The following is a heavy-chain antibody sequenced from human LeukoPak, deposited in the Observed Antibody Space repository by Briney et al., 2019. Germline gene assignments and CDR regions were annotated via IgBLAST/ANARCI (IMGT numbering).Heavy chain of an antibody. CDR1: GGTFSSYA. Sequence: SVKVSCKASGGTFSSYAISWVRQAPGQGLEWMGGIIPIFGTANYAQKFQGRVTITTDESTSTAYMELSSLRSEDTAVYYCARDQGMGYYYYYKDVWGKGTTVTVSS. V-gene: IGHV1-69*05. J-gene: IGHJ6*03. D-gene: IGHD3-10*01. CDR2: IIPIFGTA. CDR3: ARDQGMGYYYYYKDV.